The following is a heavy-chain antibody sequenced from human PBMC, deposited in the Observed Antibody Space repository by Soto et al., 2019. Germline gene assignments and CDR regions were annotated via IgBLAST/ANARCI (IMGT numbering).Heavy chain of an antibody. V-gene: IGHV4-31*03. CDR1: GGSIRGGGHY. Sequence: PSETLSLTCTVSGGSIRGGGHYWSWIRQHPGKGLEWIGYVYYSGTTYYNPSLKSRVTISVDTSKNQFSLKLSSVTAADTAVYYCARSSYDSSDYYYFDYWGQGTQVTVSS. D-gene: IGHD3-22*01. CDR2: VYYSGTT. J-gene: IGHJ4*02. CDR3: ARSSYDSSDYYYFDY.